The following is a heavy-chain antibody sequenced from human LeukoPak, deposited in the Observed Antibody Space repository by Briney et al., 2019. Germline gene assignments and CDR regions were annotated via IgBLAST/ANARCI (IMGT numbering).Heavy chain of an antibody. D-gene: IGHD3-10*01. V-gene: IGHV3-30*18. CDR3: ANQPYYYGSGSYPGMDV. J-gene: IGHJ6*04. CDR2: ISYDGSNK. CDR1: GFTFSSYG. Sequence: PGRSLRLSCAASGFTFSSYGMHWVRQAPGKGLEWAAVISYDGSNKYYADSVKGRFTISRDNSKNTLYLQMNSLRAEDTAVYYCANQPYYYGSGSYPGMDVWGKGTTVTVSS.